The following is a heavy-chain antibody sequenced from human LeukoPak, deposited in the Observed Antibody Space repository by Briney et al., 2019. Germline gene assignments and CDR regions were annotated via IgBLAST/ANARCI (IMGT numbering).Heavy chain of an antibody. CDR3: ARTGDYSRSTGGWFDP. J-gene: IGHJ5*02. Sequence: SETLSLTCTVSGGSISSYYWSWIRQPPGKGLEWIGYIYYSGSTDYSPSLKSRVTISIDTSKKQFSLRLTSVTTADTAVYFCARTGDYSRSTGGWFDPWGQGALVTVSS. CDR1: GGSISSYY. CDR2: IYYSGST. V-gene: IGHV4-59*01. D-gene: IGHD4-11*01.